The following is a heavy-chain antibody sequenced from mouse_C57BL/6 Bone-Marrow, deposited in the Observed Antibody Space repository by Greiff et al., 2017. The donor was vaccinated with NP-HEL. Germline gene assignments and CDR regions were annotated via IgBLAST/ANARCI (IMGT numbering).Heavy chain of an antibody. CDR1: GFTFSSYG. V-gene: IGHV5-6*01. Sequence: EVQGVESGGDLVKPGGSLKLSCAASGFTFSSYGMSWVRQTPDKRLEWVATISSGGSYTYYPDSVKGRFTISRDNAKNTLYLQMSSLKSEDTAMYYCARHRVITTVVARAMDYWGQGTSVTVSS. J-gene: IGHJ4*01. D-gene: IGHD1-1*01. CDR2: ISSGGSYT. CDR3: ARHRVITTVVARAMDY.